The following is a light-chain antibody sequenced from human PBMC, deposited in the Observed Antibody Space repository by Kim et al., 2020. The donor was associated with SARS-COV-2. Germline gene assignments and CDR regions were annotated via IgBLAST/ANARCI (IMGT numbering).Light chain of an antibody. V-gene: IGLV3-21*04. Sequence: PGKTARVSCGGNSVGSKSVRWYQQKPGQAPVLVIYYDNDRPSGIPERFSGSNSGSTATLTISRVEAGDEADYYCQVWDSSSDHRVVFGGGTQLTVL. CDR1: SVGSKS. J-gene: IGLJ2*01. CDR2: YDN. CDR3: QVWDSSSDHRVV.